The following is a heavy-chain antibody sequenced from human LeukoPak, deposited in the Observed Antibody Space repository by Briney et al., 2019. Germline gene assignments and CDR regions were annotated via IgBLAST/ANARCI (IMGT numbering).Heavy chain of an antibody. D-gene: IGHD5-24*01. CDR2: IKQDGSEK. CDR1: GLTFSDYL. CDR3: ARWLELMRNFDW. Sequence: GGSLRLSCVGSGLTFSDYLMSWVRQAPGKGLEWVANIKQDGSEKDYVDALKGRFTISRDNAKNSLYLQMNSLRAEDTAVYYCARWLELMRNFDWWGQGTLVTVSS. V-gene: IGHV3-7*01. J-gene: IGHJ4*02.